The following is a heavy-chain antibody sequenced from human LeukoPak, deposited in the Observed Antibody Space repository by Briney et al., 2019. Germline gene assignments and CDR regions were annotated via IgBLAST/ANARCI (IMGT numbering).Heavy chain of an antibody. CDR1: GFTFSSYS. CDR2: ISSSSTI. J-gene: IGHJ4*02. CDR3: ARVSSSGWYGDFDY. Sequence: PGGSLRLSCAASGFTFSSYSMNWVRQAPGKGLEWVSYISSSSTIYYADSVKGRFTISRDNAKNSLYLQMNSLRDEDTAVYYCARVSSSGWYGDFDYWGQGTLVTVS. D-gene: IGHD6-19*01. V-gene: IGHV3-48*02.